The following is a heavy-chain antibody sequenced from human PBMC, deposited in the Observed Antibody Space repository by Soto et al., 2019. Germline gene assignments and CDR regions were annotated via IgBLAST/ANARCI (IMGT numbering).Heavy chain of an antibody. Sequence: SVTLSLTCTVSGGSISSYYWSWIRQPPGKGLEWIGYIYYSGSTNYNPSLKSRVTISVDTSKNQFSLKLSSVTAADTAVYYCARDGGYFDWYPFDYWGHGTLVTVSS. D-gene: IGHD3-9*01. CDR3: ARDGGYFDWYPFDY. CDR1: GGSISSYY. V-gene: IGHV4-59*01. CDR2: IYYSGST. J-gene: IGHJ4*01.